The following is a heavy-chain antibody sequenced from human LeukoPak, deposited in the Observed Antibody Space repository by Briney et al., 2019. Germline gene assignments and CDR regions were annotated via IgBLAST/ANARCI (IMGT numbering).Heavy chain of an antibody. CDR2: IYHSGST. Sequence: PSETLCLTCAVSGGSISSGGYSWSWIRQPPGKGLEWIGYIYHSGSTYYNPSLKSRVTISVDRSKNQFSLKLSSVTAADTAVYYCARGSDYDSRAGSYFDYWGQGTLVTVSS. CDR1: GGSISSGGYS. D-gene: IGHD3-22*01. CDR3: ARGSDYDSRAGSYFDY. J-gene: IGHJ4*02. V-gene: IGHV4-30-2*01.